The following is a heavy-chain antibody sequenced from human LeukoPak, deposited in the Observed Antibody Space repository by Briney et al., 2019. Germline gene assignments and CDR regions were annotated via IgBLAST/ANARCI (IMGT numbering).Heavy chain of an antibody. CDR1: GYTFTSYY. V-gene: IGHV1-46*01. J-gene: IGHJ6*03. CDR3: ARGDYGDTRRYYYYMDV. D-gene: IGHD4-17*01. Sequence: GASVKVSCKASGYTFTSYYMHWVRQAPGQGLEWMGTINPSGGSTSYAQKFQGRVTMTRDTSTSTVYMELSSLRSEDTAVYYCARGDYGDTRRYYYYMDVWGKGTTVTVSS. CDR2: INPSGGST.